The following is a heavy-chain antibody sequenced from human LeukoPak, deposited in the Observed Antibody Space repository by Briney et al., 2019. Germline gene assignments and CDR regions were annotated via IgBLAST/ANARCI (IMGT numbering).Heavy chain of an antibody. CDR2: IIPIFGTA. Sequence: ASVKVSCKASGGTFSSYAISWVRQAPGQGLEWMGGIIPIFGTANYAQKFQGRVTMTRDKSTSTVYMEVGSLRSEDTAVYYCARDTGYSSSSDYWGQGTLVTVSS. V-gene: IGHV1-69*05. J-gene: IGHJ4*02. D-gene: IGHD6-6*01. CDR1: GGTFSSYA. CDR3: ARDTGYSSSSDY.